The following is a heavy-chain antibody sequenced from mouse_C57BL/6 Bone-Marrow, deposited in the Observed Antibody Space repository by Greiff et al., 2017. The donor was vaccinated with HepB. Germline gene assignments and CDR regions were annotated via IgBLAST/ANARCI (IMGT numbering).Heavy chain of an antibody. CDR3: ARARNSWFAY. Sequence: QVTLKESGPGILQPSQTLSLTCSFSGFSLSTFGMGLGWIRQPSGKGLEWLAHIGWDDDKYYSPALKRRHTIAKNTSKNHVFLTIAKVDTADTATYSCARARNSWFAYWGQGTRVTVSA. CDR2: IGWDDDK. CDR1: GFSLSTFGMG. V-gene: IGHV8-8*01. J-gene: IGHJ3*01.